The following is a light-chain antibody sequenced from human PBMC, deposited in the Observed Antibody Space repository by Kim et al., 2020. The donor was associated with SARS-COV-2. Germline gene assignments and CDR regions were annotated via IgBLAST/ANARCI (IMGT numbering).Light chain of an antibody. Sequence: PGEGATLSCMASHNVGINLAWYQQTPGQSPRLLIYDAAMRAAGIPDRFSGSGSGTDFTLTIGSLAPEDFAIYYCQQRGSWPPAVTFGGGTKVDIK. CDR1: HNVGIN. CDR2: DAA. V-gene: IGKV3-11*01. J-gene: IGKJ4*01. CDR3: QQRGSWPPAVT.